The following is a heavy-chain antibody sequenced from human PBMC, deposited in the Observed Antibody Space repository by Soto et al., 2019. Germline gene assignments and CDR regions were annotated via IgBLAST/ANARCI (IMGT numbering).Heavy chain of an antibody. J-gene: IGHJ4*02. CDR1: GFTFSSYG. D-gene: IGHD3-22*01. V-gene: IGHV3-30*03. Sequence: QAQLVESGGGVVQPGRSLTLSCTASGFTFSSYGLHWVRQAPGEGLEWVTVISSDGSNKYYIDSVKGRFTISRDNSKNTLYLHMNSLRVEDTAVYYCARDGHYDSSGRYYFFDTWGQGTLVTVSS. CDR2: ISSDGSNK. CDR3: ARDGHYDSSGRYYFFDT.